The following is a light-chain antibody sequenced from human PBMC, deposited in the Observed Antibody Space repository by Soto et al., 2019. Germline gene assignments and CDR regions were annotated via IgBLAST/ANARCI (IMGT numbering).Light chain of an antibody. V-gene: IGKV3-20*01. Sequence: EIVLTQSPGTLSLSPGERATLSCRASQRVSSSYLAWYQQKPGQAPRLLIYGASSRATGIPDRFSGSGSGTDFTLTISRLEPEDFAVYYCHQYGSSHTYGQGTRLEIK. CDR3: HQYGSSHT. CDR1: QRVSSSY. CDR2: GAS. J-gene: IGKJ5*01.